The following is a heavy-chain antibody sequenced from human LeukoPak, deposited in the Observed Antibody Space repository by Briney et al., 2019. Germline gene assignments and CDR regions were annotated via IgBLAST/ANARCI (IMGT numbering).Heavy chain of an antibody. V-gene: IGHV1-46*01. J-gene: IGHJ4*02. D-gene: IGHD6-13*01. CDR3: ARDCLSSSWYAEGFYFDY. Sequence: GASVKVSCKASGYTFTSYYMHWVRRAPGQGLEWMGIINPSGGSTSYAQKFQGRVTMTRDTSTSTVYMELSSLRSEDTAVYYCARDCLSSSWYAEGFYFDYWGQGTLVTVPS. CDR1: GYTFTSYY. CDR2: INPSGGST.